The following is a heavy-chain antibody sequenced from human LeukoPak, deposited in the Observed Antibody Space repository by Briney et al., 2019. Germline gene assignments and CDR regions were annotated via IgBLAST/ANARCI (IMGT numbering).Heavy chain of an antibody. D-gene: IGHD3-3*01. CDR3: AREGDITIFGVVIYYFDY. CDR1: GYTFSSYT. V-gene: IGHV7-4-1*02. J-gene: IGHJ4*02. Sequence: ASVKVSCKASGYTFSSYTINWVRQAPGQGLEWMGWINTNTGNPTYAQGFTGRFVFSLDTSVSTAYLQISSLKAEDTAVYYCAREGDITIFGVVIYYFDYWGQGTLVTVSS. CDR2: INTNTGNP.